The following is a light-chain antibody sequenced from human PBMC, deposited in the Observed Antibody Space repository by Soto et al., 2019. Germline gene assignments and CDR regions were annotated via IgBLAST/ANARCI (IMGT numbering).Light chain of an antibody. CDR2: GAS. J-gene: IGKJ1*01. Sequence: EIVLTQSPGTLSLSPGERATLSCRASQNVDSNYLAWYQQKPGKVPNLLIYGASSLQSGVPSRFSGSGSETEFSLTISSLQPEDFATYYCQQTHSVPYTFGQGTKVEIK. CDR1: QNVDSNY. V-gene: IGKV3-20*01. CDR3: QQTHSVPYT.